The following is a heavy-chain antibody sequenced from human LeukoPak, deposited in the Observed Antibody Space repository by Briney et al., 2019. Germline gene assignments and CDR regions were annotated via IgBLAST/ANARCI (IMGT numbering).Heavy chain of an antibody. CDR2: IYTSGST. CDR1: GGSISSYY. J-gene: IGHJ6*03. V-gene: IGHV4-4*09. Sequence: SETLSLTCTVSGGSISSYYWSWIRQPPGKGLEWIGYIYTSGSTNYNPSLKSRVTISVDTSKNQFSLKLSSVTAADTAVHYCARPFWVSYYYYYMDVWGKGTTVTVSS. CDR3: ARPFWVSYYYYYMDV. D-gene: IGHD3-16*01.